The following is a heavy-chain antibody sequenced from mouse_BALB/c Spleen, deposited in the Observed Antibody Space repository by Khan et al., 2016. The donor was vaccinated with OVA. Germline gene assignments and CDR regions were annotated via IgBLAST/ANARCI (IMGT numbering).Heavy chain of an antibody. V-gene: IGHV5-17*02. Sequence: EVELVESGGGLVQPGGSRKLSCAASGFTFSGFGMHWVRQAPEKGLEWVACISSDSSTIYYADTVKGRFTISRDYPKKTLFLQMTSLRSEDTALYFCARTCYYCFDYWGQGTTLTVSS. CDR3: ARTCYYCFDY. CDR1: GFTFSGFG. CDR2: ISSDSSTI. D-gene: IGHD2-12*01. J-gene: IGHJ2*01.